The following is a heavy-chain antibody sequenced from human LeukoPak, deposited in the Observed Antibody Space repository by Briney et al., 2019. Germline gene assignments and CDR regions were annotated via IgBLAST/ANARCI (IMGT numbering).Heavy chain of an antibody. V-gene: IGHV3-48*01. CDR3: ARDGRYSGYGGY. CDR2: ISGSSSTI. J-gene: IGHJ4*02. Sequence: GGSLRLSCAASGFTFSSYSMNWVRQAPGKGLEWVSSISGSSSTIYYADSVKGRFTISRDNAKNSLYLQMNSLRAEDTAVYYCARDGRYSGYGGYWGQGTLVTVSS. D-gene: IGHD5-12*01. CDR1: GFTFSSYS.